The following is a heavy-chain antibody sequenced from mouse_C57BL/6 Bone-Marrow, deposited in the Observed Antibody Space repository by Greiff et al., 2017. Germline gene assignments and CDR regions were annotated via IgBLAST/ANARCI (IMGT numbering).Heavy chain of an antibody. V-gene: IGHV14-2*01. CDR2: IDPEDGET. J-gene: IGHJ2*01. CDR3: TRSLIYYGTNY. Sequence: VQLQQSGAELVKPGASVKLSCTASGFNIKDYYIHWVKQRTEQGLEWIGRIDPEDGETKYAPKFQDKATLTADTSSNTAYLQLSSLTSDDTAVYYCTRSLIYYGTNYWVQGTTLTVSS. CDR1: GFNIKDYY. D-gene: IGHD1-1*01.